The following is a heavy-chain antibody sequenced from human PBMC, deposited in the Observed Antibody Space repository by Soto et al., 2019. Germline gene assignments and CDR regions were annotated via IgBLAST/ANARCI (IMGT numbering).Heavy chain of an antibody. J-gene: IGHJ4*02. D-gene: IGHD4-17*01. V-gene: IGHV3-23*01. CDR2: ISGSGGST. CDR1: GFTFSSYA. CDR3: AKVPLMTTVTQLFDY. Sequence: GGSLRLSCAASGFTFSSYAMSWVRQAPGKGLEWVSAISGSGGSTYYADSVKGRFTISRDNSKNTLYLQMNSLRAEDTAVYYCAKVPLMTTVTQLFDYWSQGTLVTVSS.